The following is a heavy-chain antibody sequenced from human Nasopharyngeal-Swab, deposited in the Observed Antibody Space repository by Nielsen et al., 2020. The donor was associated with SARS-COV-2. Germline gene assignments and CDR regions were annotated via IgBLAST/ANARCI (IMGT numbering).Heavy chain of an antibody. CDR2: VNADGSTT. V-gene: IGHV3-74*01. CDR3: TGLTYYYDSSSGG. Sequence: VRQAPGKGLVWVSHVNADGSTTTYADSVKGRFTISRVNAKNTLYLQMDDLRAEDTAVYYCTGLTYYYDSSSGGWGQGTLVTVSS. J-gene: IGHJ4*02. D-gene: IGHD3-9*01.